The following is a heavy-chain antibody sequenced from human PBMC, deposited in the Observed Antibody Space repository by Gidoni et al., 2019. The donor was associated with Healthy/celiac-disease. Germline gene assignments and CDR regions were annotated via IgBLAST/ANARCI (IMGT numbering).Heavy chain of an antibody. J-gene: IGHJ5*02. D-gene: IGHD1-1*01. CDR1: GYTYTGYY. Sequence: QVQLVQSGAAVKKPGASVKVSCQASGYTYTGYYMHWVRQAPGQGLEWMGWINPNSGGTNYAQKFQGRVTMTRDTSISTAYMELSRLRSDDTAVYYCARVTTGTTIIGFDPWGQGTLVTVSS. CDR3: ARVTTGTTIIGFDP. CDR2: INPNSGGT. V-gene: IGHV1-2*02.